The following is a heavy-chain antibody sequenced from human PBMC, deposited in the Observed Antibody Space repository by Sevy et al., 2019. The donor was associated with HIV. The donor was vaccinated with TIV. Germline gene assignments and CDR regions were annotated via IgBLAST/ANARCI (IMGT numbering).Heavy chain of an antibody. Sequence: SETLSLTCTVSGGSISSGGYYWSWIRQHPGKGLEWIGYIYYSGSTYYNPSLKSRVTISVDTSKNQFSLKLSSVTAADTAVYYCARAEYSSSSRLRYYGMDVWGQGTTVTVSS. CDR2: IYYSGST. CDR3: ARAEYSSSSRLRYYGMDV. V-gene: IGHV4-31*03. J-gene: IGHJ6*02. D-gene: IGHD6-6*01. CDR1: GGSISSGGYY.